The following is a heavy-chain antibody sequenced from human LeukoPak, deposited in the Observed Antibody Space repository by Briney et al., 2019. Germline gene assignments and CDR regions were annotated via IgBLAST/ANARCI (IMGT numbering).Heavy chain of an antibody. CDR1: GGSMNNYY. CDR3: ARGGTPITMIVVESNWFDP. D-gene: IGHD3-22*01. J-gene: IGHJ5*02. Sequence: SETLSLTCSVSGGSMNNYYWSWIRQPPGKGLEWIGNVYYSGSTDSNPSLKSRVTMSVDTSKNQFSMKLSSVTAADTAVYYCARGGTPITMIVVESNWFDPWGQGTRVTVSS. CDR2: VYYSGST. V-gene: IGHV4-59*01.